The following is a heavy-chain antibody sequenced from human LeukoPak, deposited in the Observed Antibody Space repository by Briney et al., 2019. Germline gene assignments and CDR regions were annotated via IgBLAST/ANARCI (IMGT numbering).Heavy chain of an antibody. J-gene: IGHJ4*02. CDR2: IFPSGGEI. V-gene: IGHV3-23*01. Sequence: HPGGSLRLSCAASGFTFSTFAMIWVRQPPGKGLEWVSSIFPSGGEIHYADSVRGRFTISRDNSKSTLSLQMNSLRAEDTALYHCARGWFGELYDYWGQGTLVTVSS. CDR3: ARGWFGELYDY. D-gene: IGHD3-10*01. CDR1: GFTFSTFA.